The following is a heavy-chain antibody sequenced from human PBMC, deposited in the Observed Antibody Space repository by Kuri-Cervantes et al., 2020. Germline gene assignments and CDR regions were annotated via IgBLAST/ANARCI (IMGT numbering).Heavy chain of an antibody. V-gene: IGHV4-30-2*01. CDR2: IYHSEST. J-gene: IGHJ4*02. CDR1: GGSISSGGYS. D-gene: IGHD3-10*01. Sequence: SETLSLTCAVSGGSISSGGYSWSWIRQPPGKGLEWIGYIYHSESTYYNPSPKSRVSISIASPNNQFSLKLSSVTAADTAVYYCARDGSSRSCYPNWGQGTLVTVSS. CDR3: ARDGSSRSCYPN.